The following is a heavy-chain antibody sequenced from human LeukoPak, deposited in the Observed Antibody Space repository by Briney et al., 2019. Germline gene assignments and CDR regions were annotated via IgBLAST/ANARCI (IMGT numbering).Heavy chain of an antibody. D-gene: IGHD1-26*01. CDR3: ATASHGRYSGSLGIAFDI. CDR1: GYTLTELS. V-gene: IGHV1-24*01. J-gene: IGHJ3*02. Sequence: ASVKVSCKVSGYTLTELSMHWVRQAPGEGLEWMGGFDPEDGETIYAQKFQGRVTMTEDTSTDTAYMELSSLRSEDTAVYYCATASHGRYSGSLGIAFDIWGQGTMVTVSS. CDR2: FDPEDGET.